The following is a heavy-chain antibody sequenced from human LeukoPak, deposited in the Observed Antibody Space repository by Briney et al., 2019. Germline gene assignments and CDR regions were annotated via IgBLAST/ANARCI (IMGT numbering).Heavy chain of an antibody. J-gene: IGHJ4*02. CDR2: ISGSGGST. V-gene: IGHV3-23*01. CDR1: GFTFSSYA. CDR3: ARGGYGGNLYFDF. D-gene: IGHD4-17*01. Sequence: PGGSLRLSCAASGFTFSSYAMSWVRQAPGKGLEWVSAISGSGGSTYYADSVKGRFTISRDNAKNSLYLQMNSLRDEDTAVYYCARGGYGGNLYFDFWGQGTLVTVSS.